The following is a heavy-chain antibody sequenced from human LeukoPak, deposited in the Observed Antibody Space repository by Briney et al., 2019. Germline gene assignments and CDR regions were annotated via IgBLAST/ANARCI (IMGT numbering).Heavy chain of an antibody. CDR1: GYTFTSYY. D-gene: IGHD2-2*02. J-gene: IGHJ4*02. V-gene: IGHV1-46*01. Sequence: ASVKVSCKASGYTFTSYYMHWVRQAPGQGLEWMGIINPSGGSTSYAQKFQARVTMTRDTSTSTVYMELSSLRSEDTAVYYCARAEEYCSSTSCYSLPDYWGQGTLVTVSS. CDR2: INPSGGST. CDR3: ARAEEYCSSTSCYSLPDY.